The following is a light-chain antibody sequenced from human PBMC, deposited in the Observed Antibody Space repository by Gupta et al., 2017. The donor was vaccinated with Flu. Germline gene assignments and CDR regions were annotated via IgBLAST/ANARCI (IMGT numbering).Light chain of an antibody. CDR3: QQYYSYPPVT. V-gene: IGKV1-8*01. CDR2: AAS. Sequence: SSFSASTGDRVTITCRASQGISSYLAWYQQKPGKAPKLLIYAASTLQSGVPSRFSGSGSGTDFTLTISCLQSEDFATYYCQQYYSYPPVTFGGGTKVEIK. CDR1: QGISSY. J-gene: IGKJ4*01.